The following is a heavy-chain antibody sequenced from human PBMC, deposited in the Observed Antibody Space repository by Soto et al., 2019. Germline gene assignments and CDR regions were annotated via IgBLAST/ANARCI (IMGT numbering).Heavy chain of an antibody. Sequence: QLQLQESGPGLVKPSETLSLTCTVSGGSISSSSYYWGWIRQPPGKGLEWIGSIYYSGSTYYNPSLKSRVTISVDTSKNQFSLKLSSVTAADTAVYYCARHAGGLVGATIDAFDIWGQGTMVTVSS. J-gene: IGHJ3*02. V-gene: IGHV4-39*01. CDR3: ARHAGGLVGATIDAFDI. CDR2: IYYSGST. CDR1: GGSISSSSYY. D-gene: IGHD1-26*01.